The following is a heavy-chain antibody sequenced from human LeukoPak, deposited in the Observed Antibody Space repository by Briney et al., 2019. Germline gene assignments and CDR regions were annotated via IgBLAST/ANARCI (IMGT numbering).Heavy chain of an antibody. CDR3: ARVQNYYYYYMDV. CDR1: GFTFSSYA. Sequence: GGSLRLSCAASGFTFSSYAMHWVRQAPGKGLEWVAVISYDGSNKYYADSVKGRFTISRDDSKNTLYLQMNSLRAEDTAVYYCARVQNYYYYYMDVWGKGTTVTVSS. J-gene: IGHJ6*03. CDR2: ISYDGSNK. V-gene: IGHV3-30*04. D-gene: IGHD1-1*01.